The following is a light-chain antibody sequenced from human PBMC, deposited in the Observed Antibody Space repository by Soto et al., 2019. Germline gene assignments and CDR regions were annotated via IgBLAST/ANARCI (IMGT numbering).Light chain of an antibody. Sequence: DIQMTQSPSTLSASIGDRVTITCRASQSIDSWLAWYQQKPGKGPKLLIYKASSLQTGVPSRFSGSGSGTDFTLTISSLQADDFATYYCQHYNSYSRTFGQGTKVEVK. J-gene: IGKJ1*01. CDR3: QHYNSYSRT. V-gene: IGKV1-5*03. CDR1: QSIDSW. CDR2: KAS.